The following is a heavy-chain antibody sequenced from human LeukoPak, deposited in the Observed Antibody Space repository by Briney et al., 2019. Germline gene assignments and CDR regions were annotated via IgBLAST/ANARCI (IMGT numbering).Heavy chain of an antibody. CDR1: GGSISSYY. CDR2: IYYSGST. D-gene: IGHD5-18*01. Sequence: SETLSLTCTVSGGSISSYYWSWIRQPPGKGLEWIGYIYYSGSTSYNPSLKSRVTISVDTSKNQFSLKLSSVTAADTAVYYCARHVDTAMALDAFDIWGQGTMVTVSS. CDR3: ARHVDTAMALDAFDI. V-gene: IGHV4-59*01. J-gene: IGHJ3*02.